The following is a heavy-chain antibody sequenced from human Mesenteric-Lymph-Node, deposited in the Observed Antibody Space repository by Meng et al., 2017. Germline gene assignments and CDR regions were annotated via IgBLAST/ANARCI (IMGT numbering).Heavy chain of an antibody. Sequence: GSLRLSCTVTGGSISSSSYYWGWIRQPPGKGLEWIGSIYYSGSTYYNPSLKSRVTISVDTSKNQFSLKLNSLTAADTAVYYCVRGGSGWLYYFDYWGQGTLVTVSS. CDR1: GGSISSSSYY. CDR2: IYYSGST. J-gene: IGHJ4*02. CDR3: VRGGSGWLYYFDY. D-gene: IGHD6-19*01. V-gene: IGHV4-39*07.